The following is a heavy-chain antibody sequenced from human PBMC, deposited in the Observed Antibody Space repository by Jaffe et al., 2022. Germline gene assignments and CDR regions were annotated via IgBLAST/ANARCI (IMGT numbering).Heavy chain of an antibody. V-gene: IGHV4-38-2*01. CDR2: IYHSGST. Sequence: QVQLQESGPGLVKPSETLSLTCAVSGYSISSGYYWGWIRQPPGKGLEWIGSIYHSGSTYYNPSLKSRVTISVDTSKNQFSLKLSSVTAADTAVYYCARHGLVEDGPPDAFDIWGQGTMVTVSS. CDR3: ARHGLVEDGPPDAFDI. CDR1: GYSISSGYY. D-gene: IGHD2-15*01. J-gene: IGHJ3*02.